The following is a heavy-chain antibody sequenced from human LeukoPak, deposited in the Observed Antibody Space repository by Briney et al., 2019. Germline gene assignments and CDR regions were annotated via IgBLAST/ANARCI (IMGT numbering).Heavy chain of an antibody. D-gene: IGHD4-11*01. Sequence: GASVKVSCKASGGTFSSYAISWVRQAPGQGLEWMGRIIPILGIANYAQKFQGRVTITADKSTSTAYMELSSLRSEDTAVYYCARGVHSNYDYDYWGQGTLVTVSS. CDR3: ARGVHSNYDYDY. V-gene: IGHV1-69*04. J-gene: IGHJ4*02. CDR1: GGTFSSYA. CDR2: IIPILGIA.